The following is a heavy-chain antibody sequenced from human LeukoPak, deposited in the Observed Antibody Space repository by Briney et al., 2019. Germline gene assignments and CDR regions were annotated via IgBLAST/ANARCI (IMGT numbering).Heavy chain of an antibody. CDR1: GGSISSYY. J-gene: IGHJ5*02. D-gene: IGHD5-18*01. CDR2: VFASGTT. Sequence: SETLSLTCTVSGGSISSYYWSWIRQPAGKGLEWIGRVFASGTTHYNASFRSRVTISVDTSSNQFSLILSSVTAADTAVYYCARETSYSNWFDPWGQGILVTVSS. CDR3: ARETSYSNWFDP. V-gene: IGHV4-4*07.